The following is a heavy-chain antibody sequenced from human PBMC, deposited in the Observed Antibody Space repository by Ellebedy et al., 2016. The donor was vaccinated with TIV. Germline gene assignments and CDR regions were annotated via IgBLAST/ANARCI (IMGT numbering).Heavy chain of an antibody. D-gene: IGHD2/OR15-2a*01. CDR1: GFTFSSYG. CDR2: ISYDGSNK. J-gene: IGHJ4*02. V-gene: IGHV3-30*18. Sequence: GGSLRLSXAASGFTFSSYGMHWVRQAPGKGLEWVAVISYDGSNKYYADSVKGRFTISRDNSKNTLYLQMNSLRAEDTAVYYCAKTHSGLSDYWGQGTLVTVSS. CDR3: AKTHSGLSDY.